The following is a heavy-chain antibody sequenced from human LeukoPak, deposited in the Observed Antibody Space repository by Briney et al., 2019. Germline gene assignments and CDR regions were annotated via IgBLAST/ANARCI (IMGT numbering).Heavy chain of an antibody. J-gene: IGHJ4*02. CDR3: ARAVATQFDY. D-gene: IGHD5-12*01. CDR2: IYYSGST. Sequence: PSETLSLTCTVSGGSISSYYWSWIRQPPGKGVEWIGYIYYSGSTNYNPSLKSRVTISVDTSKNQFSLKLSSVTAADTAVYYGARAVATQFDYWGQGTLVTVSS. CDR1: GGSISSYY. V-gene: IGHV4-59*01.